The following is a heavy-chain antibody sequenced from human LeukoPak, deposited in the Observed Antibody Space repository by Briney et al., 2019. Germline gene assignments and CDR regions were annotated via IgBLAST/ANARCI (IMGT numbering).Heavy chain of an antibody. D-gene: IGHD2-15*01. CDR3: ARSPDCSGGGCYSWHFDY. Sequence: SVKVSCKASGGTFSSYAISWVRQAPGQGLEWMGRIIPIFGTANYAQKFQGRVTITTDESTSTAYMEVSSLRSEDTAVYYCARSPDCSGGGCYSWHFDYWGQGTLVTVSS. CDR1: GGTFSSYA. CDR2: IIPIFGTA. J-gene: IGHJ4*02. V-gene: IGHV1-69*05.